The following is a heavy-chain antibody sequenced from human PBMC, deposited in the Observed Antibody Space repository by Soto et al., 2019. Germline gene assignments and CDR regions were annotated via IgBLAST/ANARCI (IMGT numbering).Heavy chain of an antibody. CDR2: FDPEDGET. J-gene: IGHJ6*04. V-gene: IGHV1-24*01. CDR1: GYTLTELS. CDR3: ATVRGYCSGGSCLAYYYGMDV. D-gene: IGHD2-15*01. Sequence: GASVKVSCKVSGYTLTELSMHWVRQAPGKGLEWMGGFDPEDGETIYAQKFQGRVTMTEDTSTDTAYMELSSLRSEDTAVYYCATVRGYCSGGSCLAYYYGMDVWGKGTTVTVSS.